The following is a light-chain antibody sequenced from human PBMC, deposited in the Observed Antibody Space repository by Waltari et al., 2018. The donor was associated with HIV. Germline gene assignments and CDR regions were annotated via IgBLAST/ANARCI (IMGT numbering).Light chain of an antibody. J-gene: IGKJ1*01. V-gene: IGKV1-5*03. Sequence: ASQSISTWLAWYQQKPGEAPQLLVHMASTLEGGVPSRFSGSGSGTEFTLTISSLQPDDFATYYCQQYNAFPWTFGQGTKVEIK. CDR3: QQYNAFPWT. CDR2: MAS. CDR1: QSISTW.